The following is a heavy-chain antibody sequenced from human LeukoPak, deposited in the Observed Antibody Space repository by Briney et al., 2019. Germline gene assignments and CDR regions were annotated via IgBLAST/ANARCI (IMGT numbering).Heavy chain of an antibody. CDR1: GGSFSGYY. V-gene: IGHV4-34*01. CDR2: INHSGST. D-gene: IGHD3-10*01. J-gene: IGHJ4*02. CDR3: ARDPGAHY. Sequence: SETLSLTCAVYGGSFSGYYWSWIRQPPGKGLEWIGEINHSGSTNYNPSLKSRVTISVDTSKNQFSLKLSSVTAADTAVYYCARDPGAHYWGQGTLVTVSS.